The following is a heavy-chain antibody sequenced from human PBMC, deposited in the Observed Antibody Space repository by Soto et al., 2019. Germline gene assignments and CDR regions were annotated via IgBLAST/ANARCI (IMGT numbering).Heavy chain of an antibody. Sequence: QVQLVESGGGVVQPGRSLRLSCAASGFTFSSYGMHWVRQAPGKGLEWVAVISYDGSNKYYADSVKGRFTISRDNSKNTVYLQMNSLRAEDTAVYYCAKDHKIRIVGATIAFDIWGQGTMVTVSS. V-gene: IGHV3-30*18. CDR3: AKDHKIRIVGATIAFDI. D-gene: IGHD1-26*01. J-gene: IGHJ3*02. CDR2: ISYDGSNK. CDR1: GFTFSSYG.